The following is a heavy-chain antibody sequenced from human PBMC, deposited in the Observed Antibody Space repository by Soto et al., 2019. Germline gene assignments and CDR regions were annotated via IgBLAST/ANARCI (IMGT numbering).Heavy chain of an antibody. D-gene: IGHD3-16*01. CDR3: ARGGYYDNTWGKLSHYGLDV. V-gene: IGHV1-18*01. CDR1: GYTFIRYV. Sequence: QVQLVQSAAEVKKPGASVKVSCKASGYTFIRYVITWVRQAPGQGLEWMGWISPYNDHTIYAQKLQGRVTMTTDTSPRTTYVELRSLKSYDTAVYYGARGGYYDNTWGKLSHYGLDVWGQGTSVTVSS. J-gene: IGHJ6*02. CDR2: ISPYNDHT.